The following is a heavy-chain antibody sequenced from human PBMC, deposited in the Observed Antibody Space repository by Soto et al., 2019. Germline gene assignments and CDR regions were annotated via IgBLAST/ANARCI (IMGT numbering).Heavy chain of an antibody. Sequence: GGSLRLSCAASGFTFDDYAMHWVRQAPGKGLEWVSGISWNSGSIGYADSVKGRFTISRDNAKNSLYLQMNSLRAEDTALYYCAKDGGCSGGSCYGYWGQGTLVTVSS. CDR2: ISWNSGSI. J-gene: IGHJ4*02. V-gene: IGHV3-9*01. CDR1: GFTFDDYA. CDR3: AKDGGCSGGSCYGY. D-gene: IGHD2-15*01.